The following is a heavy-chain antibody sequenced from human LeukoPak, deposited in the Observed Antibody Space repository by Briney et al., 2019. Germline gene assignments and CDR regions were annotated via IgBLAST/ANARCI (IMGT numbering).Heavy chain of an antibody. CDR3: AKAAGDVWGSIGGAFDI. V-gene: IGHV3-23*01. Sequence: GGSLRLSCAASGFTFSSYAMSWVRQAPGKGLEWVSAISGSGGSTYYADSVKGRFTISRDNSKNTLYLQMNSLRAEDTAVYYCAKAAGDVWGSIGGAFDIWGQGTMVTVSS. CDR2: ISGSGGST. D-gene: IGHD3-16*01. CDR1: GFTFSSYA. J-gene: IGHJ3*02.